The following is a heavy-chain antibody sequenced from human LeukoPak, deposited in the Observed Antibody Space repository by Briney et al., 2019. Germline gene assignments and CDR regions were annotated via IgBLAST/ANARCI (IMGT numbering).Heavy chain of an antibody. J-gene: IGHJ4*02. CDR2: ISSDGSNI. CDR1: GFIFSSYG. Sequence: GRSLRLSCSASGFIFSSYGMHWVRQAPGKGLEWVAAISSDGSNIYYADSVKGRLTISRDNSKNTLYLEMNSLRAEDTAVYFCAKEGVFRQWLGGWQDYWGQGTLVTVSS. V-gene: IGHV3-30*18. D-gene: IGHD6-19*01. CDR3: AKEGVFRQWLGGWQDY.